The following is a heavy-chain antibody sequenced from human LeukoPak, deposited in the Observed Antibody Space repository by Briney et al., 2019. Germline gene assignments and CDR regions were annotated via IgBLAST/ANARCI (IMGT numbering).Heavy chain of an antibody. V-gene: IGHV3-11*01. Sequence: VGSLRLSCAASGFTFSDYYMSWIRQAPGKGLEWVSYISSSSSTIYYAESVKGRFTISRNNAKNTMCMQMNSLRAEDTAVYYCARDPGYSYGSHYFDYCGQGPLVTVSS. CDR3: ARDPGYSYGSHYFDY. CDR1: GFTFSDYY. D-gene: IGHD5-18*01. J-gene: IGHJ4*02. CDR2: ISSSSSTI.